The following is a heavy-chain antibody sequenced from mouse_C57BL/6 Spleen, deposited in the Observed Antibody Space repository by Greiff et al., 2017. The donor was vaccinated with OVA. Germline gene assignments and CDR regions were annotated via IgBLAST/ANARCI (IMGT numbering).Heavy chain of an antibody. CDR3: ARSDLTGAGFDY. Sequence: QVQLQQPGAELVQPGASVKLSCKASGYTFTSYWMQWVKQRPGQGLEWIGEIDPSDSYSNYNQKFEGKVILTVDTSSSTAYMQLSSLTSEDSAVYYCARSDLTGAGFDYWGQGTTLTVSS. V-gene: IGHV1-50*01. J-gene: IGHJ2*01. D-gene: IGHD4-1*01. CDR2: IDPSDSYS. CDR1: GYTFTSYW.